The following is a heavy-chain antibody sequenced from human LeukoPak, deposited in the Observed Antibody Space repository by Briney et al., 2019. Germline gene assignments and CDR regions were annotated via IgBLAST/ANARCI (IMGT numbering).Heavy chain of an antibody. V-gene: IGHV1-2*02. CDR3: ARDLLDRPIQQHLCYYYYMDV. CDR1: GYTFTSYG. J-gene: IGHJ6*03. Sequence: ASVKVSCKASGYTFTSYGISWVRQAPGQGLEWMGWINPNSGGTNYAQKFQGRVTMTRDTSISTAYMELSRLRSDDTAVYYCARDLLDRPIQQHLCYYYYMDVWGKGTTVTVSS. D-gene: IGHD5-18*01. CDR2: INPNSGGT.